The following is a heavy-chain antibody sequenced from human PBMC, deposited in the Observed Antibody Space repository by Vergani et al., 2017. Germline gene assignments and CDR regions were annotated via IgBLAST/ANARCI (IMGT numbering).Heavy chain of an antibody. CDR1: GFSFRGHG. CDR3: ARTAASTVRGVIISDAIDV. Sequence: QVHLVESGGGVVQPGRSLTLSCVASGFSFRGHGMHWVRQAPGKGLEWVAMISYDGDRRDYGDFAKGRFTISRDSSKTVYLQMNSLRAEDTAVYYCARTAASTVRGVIISDAIDVWGQGTMVTVSS. V-gene: IGHV3-30*03. J-gene: IGHJ3*01. CDR2: ISYDGDRR. D-gene: IGHD3-10*01.